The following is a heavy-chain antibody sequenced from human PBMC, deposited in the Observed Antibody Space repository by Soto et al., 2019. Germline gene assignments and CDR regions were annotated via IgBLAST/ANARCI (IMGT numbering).Heavy chain of an antibody. V-gene: IGHV3-53*01. CDR1: GVSISSNY. J-gene: IGHJ6*03. CDR2: IYDSGGST. D-gene: IGHD6-6*01. CDR3: AKSYSSSFHYYYYMDV. Sequence: ETLSLTCTVSGVSISSNYWSWIRQPPGKGLEWIGYIYDSGGSTYYADSVKGRFTISRDNSKNTLYLQMNSLRAEDTAFFYCAKSYSSSFHYYYYMDVWGKGTTVTVSS.